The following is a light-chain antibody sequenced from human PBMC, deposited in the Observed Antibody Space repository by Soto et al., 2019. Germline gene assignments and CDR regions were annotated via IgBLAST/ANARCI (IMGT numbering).Light chain of an antibody. CDR2: LAS. Sequence: DVVMTQSPDSLSVSLGERATINCKSTQSVLYSSNNLNYLAWYQQKPGQPPKLLIYLASTRGSGVPDRFSGSGSGTDFTLTISSLQAEDVAVYYCQQYLSTPPTFGQGTNLEIK. J-gene: IGKJ2*01. V-gene: IGKV4-1*01. CDR3: QQYLSTPPT. CDR1: QSVLYSSNNLNY.